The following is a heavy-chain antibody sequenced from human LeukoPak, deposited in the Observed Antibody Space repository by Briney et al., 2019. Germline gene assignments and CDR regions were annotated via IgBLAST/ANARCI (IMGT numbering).Heavy chain of an antibody. CDR2: INAGNGNT. CDR3: ARVSSLGRFDP. V-gene: IGHV1-3*01. Sequence: ASVKVSCKASGYTFTSYAMHWVRQAPGQRLEWMGWINAGNGNTKYSQKFQGRVTVTRDTSASTAYMELSSLRSEDTAVYYCARVSSLGRFDPWGQGTLVTVSS. D-gene: IGHD6-6*01. CDR1: GYTFTSYA. J-gene: IGHJ5*02.